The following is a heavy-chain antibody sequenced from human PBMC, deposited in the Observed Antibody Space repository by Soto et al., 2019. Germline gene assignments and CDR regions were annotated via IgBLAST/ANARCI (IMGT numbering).Heavy chain of an antibody. J-gene: IGHJ6*02. Sequence: GSLRLSCAASGXTFSSYSMHWVRRAPGKGLEWVAVISYDGSNKYYADSVKGRFTISRYNSKNTVYLQMNSLRDEDTAVYYSARDFRSTTSFYYYGMDVWGQGTTVTVSS. V-gene: IGHV3-30-3*01. CDR1: GXTFSSYS. D-gene: IGHD2-2*01. CDR2: ISYDGSNK. CDR3: ARDFRSTTSFYYYGMDV.